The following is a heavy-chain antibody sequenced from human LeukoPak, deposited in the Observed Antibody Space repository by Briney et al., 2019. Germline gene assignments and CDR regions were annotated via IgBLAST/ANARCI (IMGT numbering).Heavy chain of an antibody. CDR2: INPSGGST. Sequence: ASVKVSCKASGYTFTSYYMHWVRQAPGQGLERMGIINPSGGSTSYAQKFQGRITMTRDTSTSTVYMELSSLRSEDTAVYYCAREGIGGAFDIWGQGTMVTVSS. CDR1: GYTFTSYY. J-gene: IGHJ3*02. CDR3: AREGIGGAFDI. V-gene: IGHV1-46*01. D-gene: IGHD1-26*01.